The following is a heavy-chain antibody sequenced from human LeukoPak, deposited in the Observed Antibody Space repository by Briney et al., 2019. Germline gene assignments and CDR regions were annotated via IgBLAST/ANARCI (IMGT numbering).Heavy chain of an antibody. V-gene: IGHV1-2*02. J-gene: IGHJ4*02. CDR1: GYTLTCYY. D-gene: IGHD1-26*01. CDR3: ATLGLNIVGSTTDFDY. Sequence: ASVNVSCKASGYTLTCYYMHWVRQAPGQGLEWMAWINPNSGGTSYAQKFRDRVTMTRDTSISTAYMELSRLTSDDTAVYYCATLGLNIVGSTTDFDYWGQGTLVTVSS. CDR2: INPNSGGT.